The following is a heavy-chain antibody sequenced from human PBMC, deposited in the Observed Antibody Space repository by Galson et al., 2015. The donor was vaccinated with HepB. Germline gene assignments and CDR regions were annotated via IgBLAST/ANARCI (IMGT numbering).Heavy chain of an antibody. V-gene: IGHV3-21*01. Sequence: SLRLSCAASGFTFSSYSMNWVRQAPGKGLEWVSSISSSSSYIYYADSVKGRFTISRDNAKNSLYLQMNSLRAEDTAVYYCASLYILGYSGYDDGVGGTHFDYWGQGTLVTVSS. D-gene: IGHD5-12*01. CDR2: ISSSSSYI. CDR3: ASLYILGYSGYDDGVGGTHFDY. CDR1: GFTFSSYS. J-gene: IGHJ4*02.